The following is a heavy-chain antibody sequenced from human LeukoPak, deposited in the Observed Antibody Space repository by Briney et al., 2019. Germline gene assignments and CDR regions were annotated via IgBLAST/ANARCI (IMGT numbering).Heavy chain of an antibody. CDR1: GFTFSSYG. V-gene: IGHV3-33*06. J-gene: IGHJ3*02. CDR3: AKDFFPMGSGYPLTAFDI. Sequence: GGSLRLSCVASGFTFSSYGMHWVRQAPGKGLEWVAVIWYDGSNKYYADSVRGRFTISRDNSKNTLYLQMNSLRAEDTAVYYCAKDFFPMGSGYPLTAFDIWGQGTMVTVSS. D-gene: IGHD3-22*01. CDR2: IWYDGSNK.